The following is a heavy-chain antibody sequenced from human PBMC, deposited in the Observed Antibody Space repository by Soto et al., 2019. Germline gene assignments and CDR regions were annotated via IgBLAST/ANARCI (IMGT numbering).Heavy chain of an antibody. CDR1: GGSISSSSYY. CDR3: ARPRVTSNGMDV. D-gene: IGHD4-17*01. CDR2: IDYSGST. Sequence: QLQLQESGPGLVKPSETLSLTCTVSGGSISSSSYYWGWIRQPPGKGLEWIGSIDYSGSTYYNPALKSRITTSVDTSKNQFSLKLSSVTAADAAVYYCARPRVTSNGMDVWGQGTTVTVSS. V-gene: IGHV4-39*01. J-gene: IGHJ6*02.